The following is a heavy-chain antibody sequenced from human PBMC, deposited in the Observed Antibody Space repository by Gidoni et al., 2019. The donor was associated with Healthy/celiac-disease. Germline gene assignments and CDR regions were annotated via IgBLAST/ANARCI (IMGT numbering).Heavy chain of an antibody. CDR3: ARGWRNDVYFDY. J-gene: IGHJ4*02. CDR2: MNPNSGNT. Sequence: QVQLVQSGAEVKKPGASVQVSCKASGYTFTSYDINWVRQATGQGLEWMGWMNPNSGNTGDAQKFQGRVTRTRNTSISTAYMELSSLRSEDTAGYYCARGWRNDVYFDYWGQGTLVTVSS. V-gene: IGHV1-8*01. CDR1: GYTFTSYD. D-gene: IGHD1-1*01.